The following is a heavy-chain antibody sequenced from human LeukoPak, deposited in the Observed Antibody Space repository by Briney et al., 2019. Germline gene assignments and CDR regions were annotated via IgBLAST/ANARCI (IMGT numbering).Heavy chain of an antibody. CDR3: AREVVRGYGMDV. D-gene: IGHD3-10*02. Sequence: GRSLRLPQDASGLRHSGYGKHWAPHAPAKALEWVELMWSAGTNEFYADAVKGRFTISRDNSKNIVHLHMNSLRGDDTALYYCAREVVRGYGMDVWGQGTTVTVSS. V-gene: IGHV3-33*01. CDR2: MWSAGTNE. CDR1: GLRHSGYG. J-gene: IGHJ6*02.